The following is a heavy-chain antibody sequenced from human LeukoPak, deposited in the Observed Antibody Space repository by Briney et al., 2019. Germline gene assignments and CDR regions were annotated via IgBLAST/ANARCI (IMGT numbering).Heavy chain of an antibody. CDR1: GFTFSSSW. Sequence: GGSLRLSCAASGFTFSSSWMTWVRQAPGKGLEWVANIKQDGNEKYYVDSVKGRFTVSRDNAKNSLYLQMNSLRVEDTAVYYCARPGLYCSGGSCYPFESWGQGTLVTVSS. D-gene: IGHD2-15*01. CDR3: ARPGLYCSGGSCYPFES. J-gene: IGHJ4*02. CDR2: IKQDGNEK. V-gene: IGHV3-7*01.